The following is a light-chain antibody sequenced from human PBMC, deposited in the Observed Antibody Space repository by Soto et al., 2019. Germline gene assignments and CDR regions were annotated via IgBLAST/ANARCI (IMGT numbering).Light chain of an antibody. CDR2: EVS. V-gene: IGLV2-8*01. Sequence: QSALAQPPSASGSPGQSVTISCTGTSSDVGGYYYVSWYQHHPGKAPKLMIYEVSKRPSGVPDRFSGSTSGNTAYLTVSGLQAEDEADYYCSSYAGSNINVFGTGTKGTVL. CDR3: SSYAGSNINV. CDR1: SSDVGGYYY. J-gene: IGLJ1*01.